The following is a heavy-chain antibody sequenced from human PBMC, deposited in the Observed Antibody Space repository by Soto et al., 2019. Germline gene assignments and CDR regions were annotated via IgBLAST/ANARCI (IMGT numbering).Heavy chain of an antibody. CDR1: GFTFSSYG. V-gene: IGHV3-33*01. J-gene: IGHJ4*02. CDR3: ARWDTAMDPYYFDY. Sequence: PGGSLRLSCAASGFTFSSYGMHWVRQAPGKGLEWVAVIWYDGSNKYYADSVKGRFTISRDNSKNTLYLQMNSLRAEDTAVYYCARWDTAMDPYYFDYWGQGNLVTVSS. CDR2: IWYDGSNK. D-gene: IGHD5-18*01.